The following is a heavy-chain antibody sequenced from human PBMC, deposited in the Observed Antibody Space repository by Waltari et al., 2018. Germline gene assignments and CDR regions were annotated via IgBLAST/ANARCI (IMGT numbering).Heavy chain of an antibody. CDR2: INHSGST. V-gene: IGHV4-34*01. CDR1: GGSFSGYY. Sequence: QVQLQQWGAGLLKPSETLSLTCAVYGGSFSGYYWSWIRQPPGKGLEWIGEINHSGSTNYTPSLKSRVTISVDTSKNQFSLKLSSVTAADTAVYYCARVGVPRNFRYFDLWGRGTLVTVSS. D-gene: IGHD3-16*01. CDR3: ARVGVPRNFRYFDL. J-gene: IGHJ2*01.